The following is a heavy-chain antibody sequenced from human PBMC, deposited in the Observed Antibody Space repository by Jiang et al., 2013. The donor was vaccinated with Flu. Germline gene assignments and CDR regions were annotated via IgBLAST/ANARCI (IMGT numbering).Heavy chain of an antibody. V-gene: IGHV4-34*01. CDR1: GGSFSGYY. J-gene: IGHJ4*02. Sequence: LLKPSETLSLTCAVYGGSFSGYYWSWIRQPPGKGLEWIGEINHSGSTNYNPSLKSRVTISVDTSKNQFSLKLSSVTAADTAVYYCAATTVVTRGVDYWGQGTLVTVSS. CDR3: AATTVVTRGVDY. D-gene: IGHD4-23*01. CDR2: INHSGST.